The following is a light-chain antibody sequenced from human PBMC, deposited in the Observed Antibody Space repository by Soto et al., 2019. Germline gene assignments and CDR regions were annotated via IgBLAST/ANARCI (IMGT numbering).Light chain of an antibody. CDR3: QQRSNWLFT. CDR1: LAVRNN. J-gene: IGKJ3*01. Sequence: EIVMTQSPDTLSVSPGERATLSCRASLAVRNNLAWYQQKPGQAPRLLIYDASNRATGIPARFSGSGSGTDFTLTISSLEPEDFAVYYCQQRSNWLFTFGPGTKVDIK. V-gene: IGKV3-11*01. CDR2: DAS.